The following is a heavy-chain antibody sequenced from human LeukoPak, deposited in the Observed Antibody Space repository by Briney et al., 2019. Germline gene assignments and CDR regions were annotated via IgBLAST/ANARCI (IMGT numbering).Heavy chain of an antibody. J-gene: IGHJ4*02. CDR2: IYSGGST. V-gene: IGHV3-66*01. D-gene: IGHD3-9*01. CDR1: GFTVSSNY. CDR3: ASALGTYYVILTGSLDQDY. Sequence: GGSLRLSCAASGFTVSSNYMSWVRRAPGKGLEWVSVIYSGGSTYYADSVKGRFTISIANSNTTLYLHMLSLRAPDTAVYYCASALGTYYVILTGSLDQDYWGQGPLVTVSS.